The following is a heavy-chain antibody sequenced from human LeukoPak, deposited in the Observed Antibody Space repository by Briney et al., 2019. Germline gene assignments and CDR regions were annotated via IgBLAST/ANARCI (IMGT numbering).Heavy chain of an antibody. J-gene: IGHJ4*02. V-gene: IGHV3-21*01. CDR2: ISNRGDYI. CDR3: ASSSGPGVYFDY. Sequence: GGSLRLSCSASGFTFTSYSMNWVRQAPGKGLEWVSSISNRGDYIYYADSVKGRFTISRDNSKNTLYLQMNSLRAEDTAVYYCASSSGPGVYFDYWGQGTLVTVSS. CDR1: GFTFTSYS. D-gene: IGHD3-22*01.